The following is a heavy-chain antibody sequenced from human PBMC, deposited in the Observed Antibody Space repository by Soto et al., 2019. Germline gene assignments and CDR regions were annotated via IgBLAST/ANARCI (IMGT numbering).Heavy chain of an antibody. Sequence: DVQLAESGGGLVQPGGSLRLSCAASGFTFSNYAMNWVRQAPGKGREYVSAISSNGGSTYYANSVKGRFTISRDNSKNTLYLQMGSLRAEDMAVYYCARVIPAAGSDYWGQGTLVTVSS. CDR1: GFTFSNYA. D-gene: IGHD6-13*01. CDR2: ISSNGGST. V-gene: IGHV3-64*01. J-gene: IGHJ4*02. CDR3: ARVIPAAGSDY.